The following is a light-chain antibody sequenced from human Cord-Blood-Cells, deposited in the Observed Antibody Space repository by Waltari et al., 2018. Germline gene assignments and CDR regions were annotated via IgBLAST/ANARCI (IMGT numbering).Light chain of an antibody. Sequence: DIQMTQSPSSLSASVGDRVTITCLASQTISSYLNWYQQKPGKAPKLLIYAASSLQSGVPSRCSGSGSGTEFTITISSLQPEDFATDYCQQSYSTPPFTFGQGTRLEIK. CDR2: AAS. CDR3: QQSYSTPPFT. J-gene: IGKJ5*01. CDR1: QTISSY. V-gene: IGKV1-39*01.